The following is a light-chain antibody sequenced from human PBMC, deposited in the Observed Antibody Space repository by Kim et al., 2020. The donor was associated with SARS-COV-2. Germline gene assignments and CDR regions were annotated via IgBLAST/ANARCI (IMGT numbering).Light chain of an antibody. V-gene: IGKV3-20*01. CDR3: QQYGGSPIT. Sequence: PGDRAPLSCRASQTVRSTSLAWYQQKPGQAPRLLIYGASSRATEFPDRFSGSGSGTDFTLTISRLEPEDFAVYYCQQYGGSPITFGQGTRLEIK. CDR1: QTVRSTS. CDR2: GAS. J-gene: IGKJ5*01.